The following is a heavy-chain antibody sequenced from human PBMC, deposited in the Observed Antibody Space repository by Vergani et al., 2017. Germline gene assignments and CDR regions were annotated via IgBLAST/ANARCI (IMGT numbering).Heavy chain of an antibody. CDR1: GFTFNRYG. Sequence: VQLLQSEGAVVQPGGSLRLSCVASGFTFNRYGMQWVRQAPGKGLEWVAYVLFDGSNEYYADSVKGRFIVSRDNSNDALYLQMNSLRTYDTAVYYCARDLAYCHEGSCALWGQGSVVTVSS. CDR3: ARDLAYCHEGSCAL. D-gene: IGHD2-15*01. V-gene: IGHV3-30*02. J-gene: IGHJ4*02. CDR2: VLFDGSNE.